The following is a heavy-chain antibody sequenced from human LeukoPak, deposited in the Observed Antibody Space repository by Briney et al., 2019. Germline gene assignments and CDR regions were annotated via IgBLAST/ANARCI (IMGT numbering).Heavy chain of an antibody. CDR3: ARHRIAAEIY. CDR1: GYRFITYR. J-gene: IGHJ4*02. V-gene: IGHV5-51*01. CDR2: IYPGDSDT. D-gene: IGHD6-13*01. Sequence: GGSLKISCKGSGYRFITYRIGWVRQMPGKGLEWMGIIYPGDSDTRYSPSFQGQVTISVDKSISTAYLRWSSLKASDTAMYYCARHRIAAEIYWGQGTLVTVSS.